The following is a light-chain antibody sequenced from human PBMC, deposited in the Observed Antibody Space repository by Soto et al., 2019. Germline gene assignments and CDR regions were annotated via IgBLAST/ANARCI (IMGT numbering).Light chain of an antibody. CDR1: SGHSNYA. CDR3: QTWGTGIVI. Sequence: QSVLTQSPSASASLGASVKLNCTLSSGHSNYAIAWHQQQPEKGPRYLMKLNRDGSHSKGDGIPNRFSGSSSGSERYLTISSLQSEGEADYYCQTWGTGIVIFGGGTKLTVL. V-gene: IGLV4-69*01. J-gene: IGLJ2*01. CDR2: LNRDGSH.